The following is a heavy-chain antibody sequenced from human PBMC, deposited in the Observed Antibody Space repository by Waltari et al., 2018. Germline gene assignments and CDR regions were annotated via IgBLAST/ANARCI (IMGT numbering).Heavy chain of an antibody. V-gene: IGHV4-39*01. D-gene: IGHD3-3*01. CDR2: IFDSGRT. Sequence: QLQMQESGQRLVKSSETLSLTCTFSGGSISNRDYYWGCMRETPGEGVEWIGSIFDSGRTHFNPSRKSRVTMVIDPFVNQFALKMNSLSAADTAVYYCARGWGVVSASKGTPPNWFDPWGQGILVSVSS. J-gene: IGHJ5*02. CDR1: GGSISNRDYY. CDR3: ARGWGVVSASKGTPPNWFDP.